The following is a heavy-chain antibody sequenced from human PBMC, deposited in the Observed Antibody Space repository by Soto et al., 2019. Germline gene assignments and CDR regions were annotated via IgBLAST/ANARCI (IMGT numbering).Heavy chain of an antibody. D-gene: IGHD3-16*01. Sequence: GSLRLSCVTSGFTFSDYYMNWIRQAPGKGLEWVSYISGSGSTIYYADSVKGRFTISRDSAKNSLYLQMNRLRAEDAAVYYCARLGRGTSKPKLTFYYYALDVWGQGTTVTVSS. J-gene: IGHJ6*02. CDR1: GFTFSDYY. V-gene: IGHV3-11*01. CDR2: ISGSGSTI. CDR3: ARLGRGTSKPKLTFYYYALDV.